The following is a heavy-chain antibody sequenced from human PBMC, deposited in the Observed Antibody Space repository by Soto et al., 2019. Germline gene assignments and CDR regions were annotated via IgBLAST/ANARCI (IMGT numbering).Heavy chain of an antibody. CDR1: GYTFTSYD. Sequence: GASVKVSCKASGYTFTSYDINWVRQATGQGLEWMGWMNPNSGNTGYAQKFQGRVTMTRNTSISTAYMELSSLRSEDTAVYNYEGGRGTDYSFYYYMWVWGKENSFSVSS. J-gene: IGHJ6*03. CDR2: MNPNSGNT. CDR3: EGGRGTDYSFYYYMWV. V-gene: IGHV1-8*01.